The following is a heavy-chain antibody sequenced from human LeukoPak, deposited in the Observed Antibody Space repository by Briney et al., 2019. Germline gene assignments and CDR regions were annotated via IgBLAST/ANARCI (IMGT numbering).Heavy chain of an antibody. V-gene: IGHV4-59*08. Sequence: SETLSLTCTVSGGSISSYYWSWIRQPPGKGLEWIGYIYYSGSTNYNPSLKSRVAISVDTSKNQFSLKLSSVTAADTAVYYCARRHWGPIDYRGQGTLVTVSS. CDR2: IYYSGST. CDR1: GGSISSYY. D-gene: IGHD7-27*01. CDR3: ARRHWGPIDY. J-gene: IGHJ4*02.